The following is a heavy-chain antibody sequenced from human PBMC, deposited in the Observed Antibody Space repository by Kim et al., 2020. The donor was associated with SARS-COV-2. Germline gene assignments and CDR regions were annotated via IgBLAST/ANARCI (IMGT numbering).Heavy chain of an antibody. CDR3: ARGPLYSSGHDY. J-gene: IGHJ4*02. D-gene: IGHD6-19*01. V-gene: IGHV4-31*02. Sequence: YHHPALKSRVTISVDTSKNQFSLKLSSVTAADTAVYYCARGPLYSSGHDYWGQGTLVTVSS.